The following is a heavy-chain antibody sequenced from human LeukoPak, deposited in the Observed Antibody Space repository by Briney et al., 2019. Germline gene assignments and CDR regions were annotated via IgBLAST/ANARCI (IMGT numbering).Heavy chain of an antibody. CDR2: IYYSGST. CDR1: GGSFSSSYYY. D-gene: IGHD3-10*01. J-gene: IGHJ6*03. V-gene: IGHV4-39*01. Sequence: SETLSLTCTVSGGSFSSSYYYWGWIRQPPGKGLEWIGSIYYSGSTYYSPSLKSRVTISVDTSKNQFSLKLSSVTAADTAVYYCARHRRVRGVIPGIDSTFYSYYYMDVWGKGTTVTISS. CDR3: ARHRRVRGVIPGIDSTFYSYYYMDV.